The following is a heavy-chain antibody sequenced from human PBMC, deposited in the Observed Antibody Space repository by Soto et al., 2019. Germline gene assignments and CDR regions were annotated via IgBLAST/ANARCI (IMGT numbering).Heavy chain of an antibody. J-gene: IGHJ4*02. CDR3: ARHERLDISYGSGSHIDY. CDR2: ISPGDSDT. D-gene: IGHD3-10*01. Sequence: EVQLVQSGAEVKKPGESLKISCKGSGYSFTSYWIGWVRQMPGKGLEWLGIISPGDSDTRYSPSFQGQVTISADKSISTAYLQWSTLKASDTAMYYCARHERLDISYGSGSHIDYWGQGTLVTVSS. CDR1: GYSFTSYW. V-gene: IGHV5-51*01.